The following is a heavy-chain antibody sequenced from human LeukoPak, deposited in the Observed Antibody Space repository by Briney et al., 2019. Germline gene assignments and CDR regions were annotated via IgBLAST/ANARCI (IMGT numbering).Heavy chain of an antibody. D-gene: IGHD5-24*01. V-gene: IGHV3-30*02. CDR1: GFTINNYG. CDR2: IKHDGSNK. CDR3: TKDLKRWQNFDY. J-gene: IGHJ4*02. Sequence: GGSLRLSCAASGFTINNYGMDWIRQAPGKGLEWVALIKHDGSNKYYGDSVKGRFTISRDTSKNTLYLQMNSLRVEDTAVYYCTKDLKRWQNFDYWGQGTLVTVSS.